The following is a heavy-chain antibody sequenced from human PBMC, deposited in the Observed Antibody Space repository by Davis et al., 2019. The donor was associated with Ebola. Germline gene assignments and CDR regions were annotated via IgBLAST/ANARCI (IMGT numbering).Heavy chain of an antibody. D-gene: IGHD6-6*01. CDR1: GYTFTSYY. V-gene: IGHV1-46*01. Sequence: ASVKVSCKASGYTFTSYYMHWVRQAPGQGLEWMGIINPSGGSTSYTQKFQGWVTMTRDTSISTAYMELSRLRSDDTAVYYCARDSRPDGMDVWGQGTTVTVSS. CDR2: INPSGGST. CDR3: ARDSRPDGMDV. J-gene: IGHJ6*02.